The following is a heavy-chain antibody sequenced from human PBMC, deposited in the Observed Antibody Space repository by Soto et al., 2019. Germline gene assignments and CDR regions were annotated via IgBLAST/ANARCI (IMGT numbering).Heavy chain of an antibody. CDR2: ISWNSGSI. Sequence: EVLLVESGGGLVQPGRSLRLSCAASGFTFDDYAMHWVRQAPGKGLEWVSGISWNSGSIGYADSVKGRFTISRDNAKNSLYLQMNSLRAEDTALYYCAKGADYDILTGYYFDYWGQGTLVTVSS. CDR1: GFTFDDYA. J-gene: IGHJ4*02. D-gene: IGHD3-9*01. CDR3: AKGADYDILTGYYFDY. V-gene: IGHV3-9*01.